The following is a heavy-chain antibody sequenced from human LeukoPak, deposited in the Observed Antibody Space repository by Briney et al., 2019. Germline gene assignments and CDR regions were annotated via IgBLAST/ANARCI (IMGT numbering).Heavy chain of an antibody. J-gene: IGHJ4*02. D-gene: IGHD5-24*01. Sequence: SVKVSCKASGGTFSSYAISSVRQAPGQGLEWMGRIIPIFGIANYAQKFQGRVTITADKSTSTAYMEMSSLRSEDTAVYYCARDRSRDGYKYYFDYWGQGTLVTVSS. CDR3: ARDRSRDGYKYYFDY. V-gene: IGHV1-69*04. CDR1: GGTFSSYA. CDR2: IIPIFGIA.